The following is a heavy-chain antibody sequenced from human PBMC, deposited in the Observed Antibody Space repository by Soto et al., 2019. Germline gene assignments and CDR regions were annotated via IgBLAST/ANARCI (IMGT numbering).Heavy chain of an antibody. CDR2: ISYDGSNK. V-gene: IGHV3-30-3*01. Sequence: QVQLVESGGGVVQPGRSLRLSCAASGFTFSSYAMHWVRQAPVKGLEWVAVISYDGSNKYYADSVKGRFTISRDNSKNTLYLQMNSLRAEDTAVYYCARDGAGSYGMDVWGQGTTVTVSS. D-gene: IGHD3-16*01. J-gene: IGHJ6*02. CDR3: ARDGAGSYGMDV. CDR1: GFTFSSYA.